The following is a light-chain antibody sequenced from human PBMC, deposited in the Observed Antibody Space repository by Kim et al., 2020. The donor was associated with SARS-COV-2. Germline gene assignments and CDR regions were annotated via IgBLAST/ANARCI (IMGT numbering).Light chain of an antibody. J-gene: IGLJ2*01. Sequence: PGQSITISCTGTRVDVGGYNLVSWYQQHPGKAPKLMIYEVSKRPSGVSNRFSGSKSGNTASLTISGLQAEDEADYYCCSYAGSSTLFGGGTQLTVL. CDR3: CSYAGSSTL. CDR2: EVS. V-gene: IGLV2-23*02. CDR1: RVDVGGYNL.